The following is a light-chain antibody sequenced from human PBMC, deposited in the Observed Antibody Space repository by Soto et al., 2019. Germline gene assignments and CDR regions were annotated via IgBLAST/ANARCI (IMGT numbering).Light chain of an antibody. J-gene: IGLJ1*01. Sequence: QSVLTQPASVSGSPGQAITVSCSGTSSDIGAHNFVSWYQQHPGKAPKLIIYEVINRPSGVSDRFPGSKSGNTASLTISGLQSEDEADYYCNSYTTSNTFVFGSGTRSPS. V-gene: IGLV2-14*03. CDR1: SSDIGAHNF. CDR3: NSYTTSNTFV. CDR2: EVI.